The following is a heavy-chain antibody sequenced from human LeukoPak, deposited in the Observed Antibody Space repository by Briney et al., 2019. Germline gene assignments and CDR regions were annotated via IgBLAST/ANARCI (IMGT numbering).Heavy chain of an antibody. CDR2: INTDGSGT. Sequence: GGSLRLSCAASGFTFSGYWMHWVRQAPGKGLVWVSRINTDGSGTTYADSVKGRFTISRDTAKNTLYLQMNSLRAEDTAVYYCARDLGYYYMDVWGKGTTVTVSS. CDR3: ARDLGYYYMDV. V-gene: IGHV3-74*01. J-gene: IGHJ6*03. CDR1: GFTFSGYW.